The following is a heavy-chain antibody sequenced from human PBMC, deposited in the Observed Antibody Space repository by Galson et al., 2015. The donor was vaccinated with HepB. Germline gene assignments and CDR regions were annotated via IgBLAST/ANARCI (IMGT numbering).Heavy chain of an antibody. V-gene: IGHV1-69*01. CDR2: IIPIFGTA. CDR1: GGTFSSYA. J-gene: IGHJ6*02. Sequence: SCKASGGTFSSYAISWVRQAPGQGLEWMGGIIPIFGTANYAQKFQGRVTITADESTSTAYMELSSLRSEDTAVHYCARKIVGATYYYGMDVWGQGTTVTVSS. CDR3: ARKIVGATYYYGMDV. D-gene: IGHD1-26*01.